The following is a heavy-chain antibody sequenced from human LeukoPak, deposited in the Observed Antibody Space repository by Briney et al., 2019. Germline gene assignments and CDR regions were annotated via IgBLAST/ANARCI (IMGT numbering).Heavy chain of an antibody. V-gene: IGHV4-39*01. CDR1: GGSISSSSYY. CDR3: ARGGGDYGDYVQRN. J-gene: IGHJ4*02. Sequence: SETLSLTCTVSGGSISSSSYYWGWIRQPPGKGLEWIGSIYYSGSTYYNPSLKSRVTISVDTSKNQFSLKLSSVTAADTAVYYCARGGGDYGDYVQRNWGQGTLVTVSS. D-gene: IGHD4-17*01. CDR2: IYYSGST.